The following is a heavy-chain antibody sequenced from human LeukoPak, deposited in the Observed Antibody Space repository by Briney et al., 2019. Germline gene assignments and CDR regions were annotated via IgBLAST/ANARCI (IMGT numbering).Heavy chain of an antibody. D-gene: IGHD3-3*01. CDR3: ARVADFWSGYISY. V-gene: IGHV1-69*13. J-gene: IGHJ4*02. Sequence: GASVKVSCKASGGTFRSYAISWVRQAPGQGLEWMGGIIPIFGTANYAQKFQGRVTITADESTSTAYMELSSLRSEDTAVYYCARVADFWSGYISYWGQGTLVTVSS. CDR1: GGTFRSYA. CDR2: IIPIFGTA.